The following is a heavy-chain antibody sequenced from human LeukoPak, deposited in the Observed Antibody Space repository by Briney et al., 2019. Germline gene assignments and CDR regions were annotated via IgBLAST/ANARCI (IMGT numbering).Heavy chain of an antibody. V-gene: IGHV3-21*01. D-gene: IGHD1-26*01. CDR3: ARKVLSGSRYFDY. Sequence: GGSLRLSCAASGFTFSAYSMNWVRQTPGKGLEWVSSITGSSNYIHYADSVKGRFTISRDNAKNSLFLQMNSLRAEDTAVYYCARKVLSGSRYFDYWGQGALVTVSS. CDR2: ITGSSNYI. J-gene: IGHJ4*02. CDR1: GFTFSAYS.